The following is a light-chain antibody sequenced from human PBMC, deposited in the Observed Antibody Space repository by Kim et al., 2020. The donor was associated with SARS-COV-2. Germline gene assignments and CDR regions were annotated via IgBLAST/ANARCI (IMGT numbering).Light chain of an antibody. Sequence: VVTSGSRRGASLGNDYVSCDEPLPRTAPQPLMYDSKKRPAGIPDRISGSKSGTSATLGITGLQTGDEADYYWGAWDSSLSAGDFGTGTKVTVL. CDR2: DSK. CDR1: GASLGNDY. CDR3: GAWDSSLSAGD. J-gene: IGLJ1*01. V-gene: IGLV1-51*01.